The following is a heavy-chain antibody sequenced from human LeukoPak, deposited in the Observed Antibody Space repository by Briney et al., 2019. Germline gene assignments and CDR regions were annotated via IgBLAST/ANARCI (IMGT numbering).Heavy chain of an antibody. CDR3: ARHIVVTYYYDSSGFDN. V-gene: IGHV4-39*01. J-gene: IGHJ4*02. CDR1: GDSISGNSYY. D-gene: IGHD3-22*01. CDR2: VYYSGST. Sequence: PSDTMSLNCTISGDSISGNSYYRSWIRQPPGKCLQWIGPVYYSGSTYYNPSLKSRVTISVDTSKNQFSLKLSSVTAADTAVYYCARHIVVTYYYDSSGFDNWGQGTLVTVSS.